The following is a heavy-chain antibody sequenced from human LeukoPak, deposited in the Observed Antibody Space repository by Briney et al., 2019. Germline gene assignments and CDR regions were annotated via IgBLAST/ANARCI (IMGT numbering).Heavy chain of an antibody. Sequence: PGGSLRLSCAASGFTFNIHSMDWVRQAPGKGLEWISYISSSSHNRYYAGSVEGRFTISRDNAKNSLYLQMNSLRAEDTADYYCARDWDREGYTVDYWGQGTLVTVSS. D-gene: IGHD5-24*01. J-gene: IGHJ4*02. CDR1: GFTFNIHS. CDR3: ARDWDREGYTVDY. CDR2: ISSSSHNR. V-gene: IGHV3-48*01.